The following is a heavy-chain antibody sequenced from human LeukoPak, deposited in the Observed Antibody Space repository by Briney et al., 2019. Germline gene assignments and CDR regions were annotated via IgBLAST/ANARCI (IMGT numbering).Heavy chain of an antibody. CDR2: INHSGST. J-gene: IGHJ3*02. V-gene: IGHV4-34*01. CDR3: ARARLRPNHKDDAFDI. CDR1: GGSFSGYY. D-gene: IGHD1-14*01. Sequence: SETLSLTCAVYGGSFSGYYWSWIRQPPGKGLEWIGEINHSGSTNYNPSLKSRVTISVDTSKNQFSLKLSSVTAADTAVYYCARARLRPNHKDDAFDIWGQGTMVTVSS.